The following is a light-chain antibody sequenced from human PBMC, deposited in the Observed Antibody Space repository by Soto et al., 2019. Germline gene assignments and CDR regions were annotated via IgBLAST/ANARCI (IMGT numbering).Light chain of an antibody. Sequence: DIQMTQSPSSLSASVGDRVTITCRASQSMNNYLSWIQQKPGKAPKLMIYAASTLRSGVPSRFSGGGSVTDFTLTISTLQPEDFATYYCQQTYSVPFTFGPGTKVDVK. V-gene: IGKV1-39*01. J-gene: IGKJ3*01. CDR2: AAS. CDR3: QQTYSVPFT. CDR1: QSMNNY.